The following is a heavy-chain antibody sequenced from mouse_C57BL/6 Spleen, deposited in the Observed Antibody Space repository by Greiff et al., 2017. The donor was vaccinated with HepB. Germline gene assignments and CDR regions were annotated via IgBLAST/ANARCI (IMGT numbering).Heavy chain of an antibody. CDR1: GFTFSDAW. D-gene: IGHD1-1*01. Sequence: EVKLVEPGGGLVQPGGSMKLSCAASGFTFSDAWMDWVRQSPEKGLEWVAEIRNKANNHATYYAESVKGRFTISRDDSKSSVYLQMSSLRAEDTGIYYCTRRYGSYYYAMDYWGQGTSVTVSS. CDR3: TRRYGSYYYAMDY. J-gene: IGHJ4*01. V-gene: IGHV6-6*01. CDR2: IRNKANNHAT.